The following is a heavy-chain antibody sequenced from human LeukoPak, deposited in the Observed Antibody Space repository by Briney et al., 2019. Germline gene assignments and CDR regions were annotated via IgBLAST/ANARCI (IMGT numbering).Heavy chain of an antibody. V-gene: IGHV4-34*01. Sequence: SETLSLTCAVYGGSFSGFHWSWIRQSPGKGLQWIGEISHDESANYNPSLKSRVTISVDTSKNQFSLKLSSVTAADTAVCYCAREDSSGWFDWFDPWGQGTLVTVSS. D-gene: IGHD6-19*01. J-gene: IGHJ5*02. CDR3: AREDSSGWFDWFDP. CDR2: ISHDESA. CDR1: GGSFSGFH.